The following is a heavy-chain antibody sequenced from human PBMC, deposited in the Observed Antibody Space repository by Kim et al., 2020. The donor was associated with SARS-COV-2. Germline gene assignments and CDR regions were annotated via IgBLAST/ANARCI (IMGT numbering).Heavy chain of an antibody. J-gene: IGHJ3*01. CDR3: ARHEDKKPWIQLWSCDASHL. CDR2: IYYSGST. Sequence: SETLSLTCTVSGGSISSSSYYWGWIRQPPGKELEWIGNIYYSGSTYYNPSLKSRVTISVDTSKNQFSLNLNSVTAADTAVYYCARHEDKKPWIQLWSCDASHLWGHGTMVTVSS. D-gene: IGHD5-18*01. V-gene: IGHV4-39*01. CDR1: GGSISSSSYY.